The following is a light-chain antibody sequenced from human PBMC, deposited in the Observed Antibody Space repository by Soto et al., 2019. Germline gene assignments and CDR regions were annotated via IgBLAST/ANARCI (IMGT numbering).Light chain of an antibody. CDR3: SSYTSSSTPLV. J-gene: IGLJ3*02. CDR1: SSDVGGYNY. V-gene: IGLV2-14*01. CDR2: DVT. Sequence: QSVLTQPASVSGSPGQSITISCTGTSSDVGGYNYVSWYQQHPGKAPKLMIYDVTNRPSGVSNRFSGSKSGNTASLTISGLQAEDEADYYCSSYTSSSTPLVFGGGTKVTGL.